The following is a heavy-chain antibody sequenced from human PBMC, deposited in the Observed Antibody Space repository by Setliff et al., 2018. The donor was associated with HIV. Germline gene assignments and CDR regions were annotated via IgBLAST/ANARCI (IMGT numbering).Heavy chain of an antibody. CDR2: IDPSDSYA. CDR3: ARRATEYGDKRGFDY. D-gene: IGHD4-17*01. Sequence: GESLKISCKASGYSFSNYWITWVRQMPGKGLEWVANIDPSDSYANYSPSFEGHVTILADRSITNAYLQWSRLRASDTAIYYCARRATEYGDKRGFDYWGQGTQVTVSS. CDR1: GYSFSNYW. V-gene: IGHV5-10-1*01. J-gene: IGHJ4*02.